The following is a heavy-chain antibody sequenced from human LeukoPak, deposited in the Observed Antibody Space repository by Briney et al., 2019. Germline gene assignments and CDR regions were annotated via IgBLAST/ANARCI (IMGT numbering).Heavy chain of an antibody. CDR2: INPSGGST. CDR1: GYTFTSYY. D-gene: IGHD5-18*01. J-gene: IGHJ4*02. CDR3: ASSCCRGYSYGYVDY. V-gene: IGHV1-46*01. Sequence: GASVKVSCKASGYTFTSYYMHWVRQAPGQGLEWMGIINPSGGSTSYAQKFQGRVTMTRDMSTSTVYMELSSLGSEDTAVYYCASSCCRGYSYGYVDYWGQGTLVTVSS.